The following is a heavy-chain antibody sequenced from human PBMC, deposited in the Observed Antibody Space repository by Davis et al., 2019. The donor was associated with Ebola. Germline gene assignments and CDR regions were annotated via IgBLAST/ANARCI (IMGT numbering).Heavy chain of an antibody. CDR2: INHSGST. D-gene: IGHD1-26*01. V-gene: IGHV4-34*01. CDR3: ARELGGQSALNY. CDR1: GFTLSTYW. Sequence: ESLKISCAASGFTLSTYWMSWVRQPPGKGLEWIGEINHSGSTNYKSSLKNRVTISIDTSKNQFSLKLSSVTAADTAVYYCARELGGQSALNYWGQGTLVTVSS. J-gene: IGHJ4*02.